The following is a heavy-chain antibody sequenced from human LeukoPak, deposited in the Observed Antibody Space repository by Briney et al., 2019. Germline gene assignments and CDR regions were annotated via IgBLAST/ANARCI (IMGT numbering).Heavy chain of an antibody. CDR2: ISYSGST. V-gene: IGHV4-59*01. D-gene: IGHD1-1*01. CDR3: AREGTAGTNLNWFDP. CDR1: GGSISSYY. Sequence: PSETLSLTCTVSGGSISSYYWGWIRQPPGKGLEWIGYISYSGSTNFNPSLKSRVTISVDTSKNQFSLKLSSVTAADTAVYYCAREGTAGTNLNWFDPWGQGTLSPSPQ. J-gene: IGHJ5*02.